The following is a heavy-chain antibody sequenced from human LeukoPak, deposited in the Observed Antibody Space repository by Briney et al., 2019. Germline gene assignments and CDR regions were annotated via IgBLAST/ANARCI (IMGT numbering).Heavy chain of an antibody. D-gene: IGHD4-23*01. J-gene: IGHJ4*02. CDR1: GFTVSSNY. V-gene: IGHV3-53*01. CDR2: IYGGDST. Sequence: GGSLRLSCAVSGFTVSSNYMSWVRQAPGKGLEWVSGIYGGDSTYYADSVKSRFTISRDNSKNTLYLQMNSLRAEDTAVYYCASESPLYYDGNSGFWGQGALVTVSS. CDR3: ASESPLYYDGNSGF.